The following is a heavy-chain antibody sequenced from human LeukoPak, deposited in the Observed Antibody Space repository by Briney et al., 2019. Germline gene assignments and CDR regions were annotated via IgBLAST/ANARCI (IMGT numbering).Heavy chain of an antibody. CDR2: IYYSGST. V-gene: IGHV4-59*01. Sequence: SETLSLTCTVSGGSISSYYWSWIRQPPGKGLEWIGYIYYSGSTNYNPSLKSRVTISVDTSKNQFSLKLSSVTAADTAVYYCAREISTSGGNSRALDYWGQGTLVTVSS. CDR3: AREISTSGGNSRALDY. CDR1: GGSISSYY. D-gene: IGHD4-23*01. J-gene: IGHJ4*02.